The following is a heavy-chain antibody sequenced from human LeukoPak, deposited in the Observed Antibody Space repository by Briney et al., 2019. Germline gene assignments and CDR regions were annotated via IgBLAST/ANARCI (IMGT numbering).Heavy chain of an antibody. J-gene: IGHJ4*02. Sequence: PGGSLRLSCAASGFLINSDVMTWVRQPPGRGLEWVSAISVDGHGPDYANSVKGRFTISRDNAKNIVYLQMNSLTAEDTALYYCARRVGGTPDYWGRGTQVTVSS. D-gene: IGHD1-1*01. CDR3: ARRVGGTPDY. CDR1: GFLINSDV. CDR2: ISVDGHGP. V-gene: IGHV3-23*01.